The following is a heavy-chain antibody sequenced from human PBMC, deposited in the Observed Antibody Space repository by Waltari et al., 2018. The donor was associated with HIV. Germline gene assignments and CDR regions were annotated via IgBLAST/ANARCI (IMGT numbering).Heavy chain of an antibody. Sequence: VQLVESGGTLVEAGGSLRLSCVATGCSLKLFDVHGVRRSGGGMLAWVSAIVADGDTYFSSSVKGRFTVSRDNGKNALNLHMSGLMSDDTATYYCARERQYSSARGEAFAVWGQGTVVIVSS. V-gene: IGHV3-13*01. CDR2: IVADGDT. CDR1: GCSLKLFD. CDR3: ARERQYSSARGEAFAV. J-gene: IGHJ3*01. D-gene: IGHD1-26*01.